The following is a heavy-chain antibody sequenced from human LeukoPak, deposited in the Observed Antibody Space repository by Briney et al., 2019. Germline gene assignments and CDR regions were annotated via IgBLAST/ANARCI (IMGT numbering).Heavy chain of an antibody. J-gene: IGHJ6*04. CDR2: ISSSGSTI. D-gene: IGHD3-10*02. CDR3: AELGITMIGGV. CDR1: GFKFSSYW. Sequence: PGGSLRLSCAASGFKFSSYWMNWVRQAPGKGLEWVSYISSSGSTIYYADSVKGRFTISRGNAKNSLYLQMNSLRAEDTAVYYCAELGITMIGGVWGKGTTVTISS. V-gene: IGHV3-48*04.